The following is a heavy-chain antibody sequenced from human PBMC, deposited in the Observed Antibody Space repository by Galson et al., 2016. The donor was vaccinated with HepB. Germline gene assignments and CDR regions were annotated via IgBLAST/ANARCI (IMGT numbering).Heavy chain of an antibody. CDR3: AKDGGTWGYYYGDWNLDL. CDR1: GFTFRDST. V-gene: IGHV3-23*01. D-gene: IGHD3-22*01. Sequence: SLRLSCAASGFTFRDSTLTWVRQAPGPGLEWVSTIAGSGVSPYYADSVKGRFPVSRDNSKNNVYLQLNSLRADVTAVYYCAKDGGTWGYYYGDWNLDLWGRGTLVTVSS. CDR2: IAGSGVSP. J-gene: IGHJ2*01.